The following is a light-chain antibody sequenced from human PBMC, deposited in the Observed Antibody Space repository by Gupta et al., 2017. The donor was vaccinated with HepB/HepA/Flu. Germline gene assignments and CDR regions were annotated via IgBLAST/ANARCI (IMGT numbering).Light chain of an antibody. CDR1: SSDVGGYDY. CDR2: DVS. CDR3: GSYASSSTVV. J-gene: IGLJ2*01. Sequence: QSALTQPASVAGSPGQAITISCTGTSSDVGGYDYVSWYQQHPGQVPKLMIYDVSKRPSGVSSRFSGSKSGNTASLTISGRQAEDEADYYCGSYASSSTVVFGGGTKLTVL. V-gene: IGLV2-14*03.